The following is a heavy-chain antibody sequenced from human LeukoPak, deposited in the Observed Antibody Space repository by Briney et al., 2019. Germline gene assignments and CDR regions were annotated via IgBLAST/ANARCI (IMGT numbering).Heavy chain of an antibody. CDR2: IYYSGST. CDR3: ARGRPPRYSYGYKGLYFDY. V-gene: IGHV4-30-4*08. CDR1: GGSISSGDYY. D-gene: IGHD5-18*01. J-gene: IGHJ4*02. Sequence: SQTLSLTCTVSGGSISSGDYYWSWIRQPPGKGLEWIGYIYYSGSTYYNPSLKSRVTISVDTSKNQFSLKLSSVTAAGTAVYYCARGRPPRYSYGYKGLYFDYWGQGTLVTVSS.